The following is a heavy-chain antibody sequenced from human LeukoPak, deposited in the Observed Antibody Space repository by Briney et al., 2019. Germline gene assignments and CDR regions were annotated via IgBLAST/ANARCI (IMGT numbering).Heavy chain of an antibody. Sequence: PGGSLRLSCAASGFTLSSYAMSWVRQAPGKGLEWVSAISGSGGSTYYADSVKGRFTISRDNSKNTLYLQMNSLRAEDTAVYYCAKDGGGSGGYSSPAYYGMDVWGQGTAVTFSS. V-gene: IGHV3-23*01. J-gene: IGHJ6*02. CDR2: ISGSGGST. CDR1: GFTLSSYA. D-gene: IGHD3-10*01. CDR3: AKDGGGSGGYSSPAYYGMDV.